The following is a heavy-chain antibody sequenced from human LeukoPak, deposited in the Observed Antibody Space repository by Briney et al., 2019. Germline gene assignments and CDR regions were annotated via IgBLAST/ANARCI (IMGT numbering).Heavy chain of an antibody. CDR2: INHSGST. D-gene: IGHD2-2*02. V-gene: IGHV4-34*01. CDR1: GGSFSGYY. J-gene: IGHJ4*02. CDR3: ARGYCSSTSCYRSYYFDY. Sequence: SETLSLTCAVYGGSFSGYYWSWIRQPPGEGLEWIGEINHSGSTNYNPSLKSRVTISVDTSKNQFSLKLSSVTAADTAVYYCARGYCSSTSCYRSYYFDYWGQGTLVTVSS.